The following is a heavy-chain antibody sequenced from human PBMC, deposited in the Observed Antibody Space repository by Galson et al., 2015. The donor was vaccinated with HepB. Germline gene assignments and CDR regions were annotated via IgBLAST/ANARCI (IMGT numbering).Heavy chain of an antibody. CDR3: AKGGPWVPPGGDAPDY. D-gene: IGHD3-16*01. V-gene: IGHV3-30*18. J-gene: IGHJ4*02. CDR2: ILYDGSNK. CDR1: GFTFSSYG. Sequence: SLRLSCAASGFTFSSYGMHWVRQAPGKGLEWVALILYDGSNKYYADSVKGRFTISRDNSKNTLYMQMNSLRTEDTAVYYCAKGGPWVPPGGDAPDYWGRGTLVTVSS.